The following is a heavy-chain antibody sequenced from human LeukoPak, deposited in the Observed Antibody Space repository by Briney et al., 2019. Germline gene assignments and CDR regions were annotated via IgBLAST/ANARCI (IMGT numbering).Heavy chain of an antibody. J-gene: IGHJ4*02. V-gene: IGHV1-18*01. D-gene: IGHD4-17*01. CDR2: ISGYNGNT. CDR1: GYTFSNHG. Sequence: GASVKVSCKTSGYTFSNHGISWVRQAPGQGLEWMGWISGYNGNTNYVKKFRGRVTMTTDTSTSTAYMELRSLSSDGTALYYCARDLSLGRHDDGEPFDYWGQGTLVTVSS. CDR3: ARDLSLGRHDDGEPFDY.